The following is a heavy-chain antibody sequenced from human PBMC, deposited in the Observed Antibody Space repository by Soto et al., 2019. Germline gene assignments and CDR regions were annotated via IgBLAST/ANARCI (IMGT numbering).Heavy chain of an antibody. CDR2: ISGSGGST. CDR1: GFTFSNYV. D-gene: IGHD6-19*01. V-gene: IGHV3-23*01. J-gene: IGHJ4*02. Sequence: GSLRLSCAASGFTFSNYVMSWVRQAPGKGLGWVSAISGSGGSTYSADSVKGRFTISRDNSKNTLYLQMNSLRAEDTAVYYCAKGALTYSSGEFDYWGQGTLVTVSS. CDR3: AKGALTYSSGEFDY.